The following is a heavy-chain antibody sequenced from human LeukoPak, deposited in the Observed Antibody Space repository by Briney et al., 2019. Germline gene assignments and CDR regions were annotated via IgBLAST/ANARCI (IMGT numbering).Heavy chain of an antibody. CDR3: AKDLSSPNYYYGLDV. D-gene: IGHD6-6*01. Sequence: PRGSLRLSCAASGFTFSSYAMTWVRQAPGRGLEWVSAISGNGGTTYYADSVKGRFTISRDNSKNTLFLQMNSLRAEDTAVYYCAKDLSSPNYYYGLDVWGQGTTVTVSS. CDR2: ISGNGGTT. CDR1: GFTFSSYA. V-gene: IGHV3-23*01. J-gene: IGHJ6*02.